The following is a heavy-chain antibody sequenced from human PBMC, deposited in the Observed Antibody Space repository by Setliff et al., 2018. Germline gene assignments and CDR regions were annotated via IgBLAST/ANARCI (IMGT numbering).Heavy chain of an antibody. CDR2: IYYSGST. D-gene: IGHD3-3*01. Sequence: SETLSLTCTVSGGSISSYYWSWIRQPPGKGLEWIGYIYYSGSTNYNPSLKSRVTISVDTSKNQFSLKLSSVTAADTAVYYCARAREENFWSGDYYYYGMDVWGQGTTVTVSS. J-gene: IGHJ6*02. CDR1: GGSISSYY. CDR3: ARAREENFWSGDYYYYGMDV. V-gene: IGHV4-59*01.